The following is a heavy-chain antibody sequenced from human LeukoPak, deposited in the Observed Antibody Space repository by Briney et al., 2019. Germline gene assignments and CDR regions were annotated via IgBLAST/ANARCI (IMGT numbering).Heavy chain of an antibody. CDR3: ARDLLNEGNHLDY. CDR2: IYYSGST. J-gene: IGHJ4*02. D-gene: IGHD4-23*01. CDR1: GGSISSGDYY. V-gene: IGHV4-30-4*01. Sequence: SETLSLTCTVSGGSISSGDYYWRWIRQPPGKGLEWIGYIYYSGSTYYNPSLKSRVTISVDTSKNQFSLKLSSVTAADTAVYHCARDLLNEGNHLDYWGQGTLVTVSS.